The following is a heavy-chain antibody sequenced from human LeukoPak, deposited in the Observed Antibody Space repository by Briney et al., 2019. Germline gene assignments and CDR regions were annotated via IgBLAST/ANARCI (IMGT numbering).Heavy chain of an antibody. CDR3: ARDLSGYSDY. CDR1: GFTLSSYW. CDR2: ISDADGSTT. V-gene: IGHV3-74*01. Sequence: GGSLRLSCAASGFTLSSYWLHWVRQAPGQGLVWVSRISDADGSTTDYADSVRGRFTISRDTAKNTLYLEMNSLGAEDTAVYYCARDLSGYSDYWGQGTLVTVSS. D-gene: IGHD2-15*01. J-gene: IGHJ4*02.